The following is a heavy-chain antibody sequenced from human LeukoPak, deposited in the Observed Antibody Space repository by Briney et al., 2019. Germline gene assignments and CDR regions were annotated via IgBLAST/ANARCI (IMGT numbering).Heavy chain of an antibody. Sequence: PGGSLRLSCAASGFTFSNYAMAWVRQAPGGGLEWVSAISRSDYTTYYTDSVKGRFTISRDNSKNTVYVQMNSLRAEDTAVHYCAKDSYSGSGTFYMGSFDYWGQGVLVTVSS. J-gene: IGHJ4*02. V-gene: IGHV3-23*01. CDR3: AKDSYSGSGTFYMGSFDY. CDR2: ISRSDYTT. D-gene: IGHD3-10*01. CDR1: GFTFSNYA.